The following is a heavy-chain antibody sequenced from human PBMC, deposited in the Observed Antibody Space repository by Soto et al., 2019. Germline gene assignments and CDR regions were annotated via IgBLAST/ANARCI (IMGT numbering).Heavy chain of an antibody. J-gene: IGHJ4*02. Sequence: GGSLRLSCAASGFTFSSYEMNWVRQAPGKGLEWVSYISSSGSTIYYADSVKGRFTISRDKAKNSLYLQMNSLRAEDTAVYYCARVDIVATSDYWGQGTLVTVSS. CDR1: GFTFSSYE. CDR3: ARVDIVATSDY. D-gene: IGHD5-12*01. CDR2: ISSSGSTI. V-gene: IGHV3-48*03.